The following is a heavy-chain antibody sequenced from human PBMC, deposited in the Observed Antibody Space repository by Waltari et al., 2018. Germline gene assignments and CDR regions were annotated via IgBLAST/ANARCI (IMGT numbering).Heavy chain of an antibody. Sequence: EVQLVESGGGLVQPGGSLRLSCAASGFTFSSYSMTWVRQAPGKGLGWVSYISSSSSTIYYADSVKGRFTISRDNAKNSLYLQMNSLRAEDTAVYYCARDRQDIVVVPAADLFWFDPWGQGTLVTVSS. J-gene: IGHJ5*02. D-gene: IGHD2-2*01. CDR1: GFTFSSYS. V-gene: IGHV3-48*01. CDR3: ARDRQDIVVVPAADLFWFDP. CDR2: ISSSSSTI.